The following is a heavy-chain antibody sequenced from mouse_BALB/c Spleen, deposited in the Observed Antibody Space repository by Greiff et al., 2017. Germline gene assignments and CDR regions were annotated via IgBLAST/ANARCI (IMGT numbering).Heavy chain of an antibody. CDR3: ARRDYDGFAY. V-gene: IGHV5-6-5*01. D-gene: IGHD2-4*01. CDR2: ISSGGST. CDR1: GFTFSSYA. J-gene: IGHJ3*01. Sequence: DVMLVESGGGLVKPGGSLKLSCAASGFTFSSYAMSWVRQTPEKRLEWVASISSGGSTYYPDSVKGRFTISRDNARNILYLQMSSLRSEDTAMYYCARRDYDGFAYWGQGTLVTVSA.